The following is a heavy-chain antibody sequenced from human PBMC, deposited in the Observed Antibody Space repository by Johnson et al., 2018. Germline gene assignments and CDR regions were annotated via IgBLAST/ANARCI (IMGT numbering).Heavy chain of an antibody. J-gene: IGHJ3*02. CDR2: IRWNSGSI. V-gene: IGHV3-9*01. D-gene: IGHD6-19*01. CDR1: GFTFDDYA. CDR3: AKAQGLSGWYSGHDGFDI. Sequence: QLVESGGGLVQPGRSLRLSCAASGFTFDDYAMHWVRQAPGKGLEWVSGIRWNSGSIGYADSVKGRFTISRDNAKNSLYLQMNSLRAEDTAVYYCAKAQGLSGWYSGHDGFDIWGQGTTVTVSS.